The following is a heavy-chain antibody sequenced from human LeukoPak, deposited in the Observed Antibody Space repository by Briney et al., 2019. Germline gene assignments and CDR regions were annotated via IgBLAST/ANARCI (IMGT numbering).Heavy chain of an antibody. CDR2: INHSGST. D-gene: IGHD2-15*01. V-gene: IGHV4-34*01. CDR1: GGSFCGYY. Sequence: PSETLSLTRAVYGGSFCGYYWSWIRQPPGKGLEWIGEINHSGSTNYNPSLKSRVTISVDTSKNQFSLKLSSVTAADTAVYYCARGRYCSGGSCYVNWFDPWGQGTLVTVSS. CDR3: ARGRYCSGGSCYVNWFDP. J-gene: IGHJ5*02.